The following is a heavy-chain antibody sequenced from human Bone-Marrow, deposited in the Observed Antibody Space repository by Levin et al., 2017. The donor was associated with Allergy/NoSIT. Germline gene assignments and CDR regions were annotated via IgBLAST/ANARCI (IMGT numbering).Heavy chain of an antibody. V-gene: IGHV4-31*03. CDR3: ARGRWKVANFDF. CDR1: GGSISSGTYY. CDR2: IHYTGST. J-gene: IGHJ4*02. D-gene: IGHD1-1*01. Sequence: SQTLSLTCLVSGGSISSGTYYWSWIRQLPGQGLDWIGYIHYTGSTYYNPSLGSRLSMSVDTSMDHFSLRLNSVTAADTAVYYCARGRWKVANFDFWGQGILVTVSS.